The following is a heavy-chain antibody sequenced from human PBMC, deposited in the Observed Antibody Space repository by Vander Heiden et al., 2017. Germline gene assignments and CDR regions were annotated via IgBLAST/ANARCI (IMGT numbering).Heavy chain of an antibody. V-gene: IGHV4-34*02. CDR3: ARRGRIPCGY. J-gene: IGHJ4*02. CDR1: VGSFSGYY. Sequence: QVQLLQRGAGLFKPSETLFLTFAVFVGSFSGYYRTWIPQPPGKGLEWIGESNESGSTNDNPSLKSRVSISGDTSKNQFSLRLTSVTAADTAVYYCARRGRIPCGYWGQGTLVTVSS. CDR2: SNESGST. D-gene: IGHD2-21*01.